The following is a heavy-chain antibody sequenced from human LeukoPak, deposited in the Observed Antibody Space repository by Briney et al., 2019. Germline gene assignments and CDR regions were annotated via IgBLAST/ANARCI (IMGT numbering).Heavy chain of an antibody. V-gene: IGHV3-30-3*01. CDR2: ISYDGNKK. J-gene: IGHJ4*02. CDR3: AKALYSGSYWGVDY. Sequence: PGGSLRLSCAASGFSFSSYVMHWVRQAPGKGLEWVAVISYDGNKKYYTNSVKGRFTISRDNSKNTLYLQMNSLRAEDTAVYYCAKALYSGSYWGVDYWGQGTLVTVSS. D-gene: IGHD1-26*01. CDR1: GFSFSSYV.